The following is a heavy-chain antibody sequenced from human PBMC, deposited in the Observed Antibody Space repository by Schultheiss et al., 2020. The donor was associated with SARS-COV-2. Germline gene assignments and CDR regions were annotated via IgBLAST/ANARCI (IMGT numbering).Heavy chain of an antibody. D-gene: IGHD3-3*01. CDR3: ARSGYDFWSGYTNNWFDP. Sequence: TLSLTCTVSGGSISSSSYYWGWIRQPPGKGLEWLARIDWDDDKYYSTSLKTRLTISKDTSKNQVVLTMTNMDPVDTATHYCARSGYDFWSGYTNNWFDPWGQGTLVTVSS. V-gene: IGHV2-70*12. CDR2: IDWDDDK. J-gene: IGHJ5*02. CDR1: GGSISSSSYY.